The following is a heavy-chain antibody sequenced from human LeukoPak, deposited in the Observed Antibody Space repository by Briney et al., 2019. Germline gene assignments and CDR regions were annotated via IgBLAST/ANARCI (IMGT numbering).Heavy chain of an antibody. D-gene: IGHD4/OR15-4a*01. CDR3: ARVQQGPYIGAF. V-gene: IGHV4-4*07. CDR2: IYTSGST. J-gene: IGHJ3*01. CDR1: GGPISSYY. Sequence: KPSETLSLTCTVSGGPISSYYWSWIRQPAGKGLEWIGRIYTSGSTNYNPSLTSRVTISVDKSKNQFSLKLSSVTAADTAVYYCARVQQGPYIGAFWGQGTMVTVSS.